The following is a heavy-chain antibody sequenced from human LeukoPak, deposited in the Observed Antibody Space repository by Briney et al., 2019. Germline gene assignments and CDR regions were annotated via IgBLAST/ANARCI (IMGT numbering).Heavy chain of an antibody. Sequence: KSGGSLRLSCAASGFTFSSYSMNWVRQAPGKGLEWVSSISSSSSYIYYADSVKGRFTISRDNAKNSLYLQMNSLRAEDTAVYYCARDLRTGTTSIWGQGTLVTVSS. V-gene: IGHV3-21*01. J-gene: IGHJ4*02. CDR1: GFTFSSYS. CDR2: ISSSSSYI. CDR3: ARDLRTGTTSI. D-gene: IGHD1-7*01.